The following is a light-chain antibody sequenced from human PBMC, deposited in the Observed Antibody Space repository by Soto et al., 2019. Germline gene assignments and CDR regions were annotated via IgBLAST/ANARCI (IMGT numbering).Light chain of an antibody. CDR2: KAS. V-gene: IGKV1-5*03. Sequence: DIRMTQSPSTLSASVGDRVTITCRASQSISTWLAWHQQKPGKAPKLLIYKASTLESGVPSRFSGSGSGTEFTLTITSLQPDDFATYYCQQYSRSWTFGQGTKVDIK. CDR1: QSISTW. CDR3: QQYSRSWT. J-gene: IGKJ1*01.